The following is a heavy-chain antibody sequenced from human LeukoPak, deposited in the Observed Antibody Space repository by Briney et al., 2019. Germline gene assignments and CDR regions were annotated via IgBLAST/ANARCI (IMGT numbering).Heavy chain of an antibody. D-gene: IGHD6-13*01. Sequence: PGVSLRLSCAASGFTFSSYSMNWVRQAPGKGLEWVSSISSSSSYIYYADSVKGRFTISRDNAKNSLYLQMNSLRAEDTAVYYCARASRGIAAAGYWFDPWGQGTLVTVSS. CDR1: GFTFSSYS. J-gene: IGHJ5*02. CDR2: ISSSSSYI. CDR3: ARASRGIAAAGYWFDP. V-gene: IGHV3-21*01.